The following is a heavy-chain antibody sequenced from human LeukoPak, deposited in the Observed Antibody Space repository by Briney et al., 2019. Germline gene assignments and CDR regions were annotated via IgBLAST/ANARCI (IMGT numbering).Heavy chain of an antibody. J-gene: IGHJ4*02. CDR2: ISSSSTYI. CDR3: ARDGSTVTNYYFDY. CDR1: GFTFDDYG. V-gene: IGHV3-21*01. Sequence: PGGSLRLSCAASGFTFDDYGMNWVRQAPGKGLEWVSSISSSSTYIYYADSVKGRFTISRDNAKNSLYLQMNSLRAEDTAVYYCARDGSTVTNYYFDYWGQGTLVTVSS. D-gene: IGHD4-11*01.